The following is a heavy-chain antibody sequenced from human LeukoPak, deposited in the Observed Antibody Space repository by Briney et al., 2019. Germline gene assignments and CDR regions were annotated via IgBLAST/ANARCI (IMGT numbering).Heavy chain of an antibody. D-gene: IGHD4-11*01. CDR1: GGSISGSIHY. V-gene: IGHV4-39*01. Sequence: SETLSLTCTVSGGSISGSIHYYDWIRQPPGKGLEWIGDINSSGSTDYNPSLKSRVTISVDTSKNQFFLRLSSVTTADTAVYYCASTITRMTTAYYFDYWGQGTLVTVSS. CDR3: ASTITRMTTAYYFDY. J-gene: IGHJ4*02. CDR2: INSSGST.